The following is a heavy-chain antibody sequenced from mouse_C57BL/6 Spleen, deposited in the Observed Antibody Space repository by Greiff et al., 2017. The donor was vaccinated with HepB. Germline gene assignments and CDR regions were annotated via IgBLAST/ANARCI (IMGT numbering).Heavy chain of an antibody. J-gene: IGHJ2*01. CDR1: GYAFSSYW. D-gene: IGHD1-1*01. Sequence: VQLQQSGAELVKPGASVKISCKASGYAFSSYWMNWVKQRPGKGLEWIGQIYPGDGDTNSNGKFKGKATLTADKSSSTAYMQLSSLTSEDSAVYFCGRRAVVAGNFDYWGQGTTLTVSS. V-gene: IGHV1-80*01. CDR3: GRRAVVAGNFDY. CDR2: IYPGDGDT.